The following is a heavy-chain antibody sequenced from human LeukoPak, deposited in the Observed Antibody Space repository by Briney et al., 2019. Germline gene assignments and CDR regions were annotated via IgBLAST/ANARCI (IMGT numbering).Heavy chain of an antibody. CDR2: ISGSGST. D-gene: IGHD3-9*01. J-gene: IGHJ3*02. V-gene: IGHV3-23*01. CDR3: ATRYFDWYGAFDI. CDR1: GFTFSSYA. Sequence: GGSLRLSCAASGFTFSSYAMSWVRQAPGKGLEWVSAISGSGSTYYADSVKGRFTISRDNSKNTLYLQMNSLRAEDTAVYYCATRYFDWYGAFDIWGQGTMVTVSS.